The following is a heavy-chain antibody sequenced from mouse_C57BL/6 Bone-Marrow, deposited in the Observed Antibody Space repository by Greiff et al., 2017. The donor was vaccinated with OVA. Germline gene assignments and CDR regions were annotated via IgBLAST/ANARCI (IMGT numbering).Heavy chain of an antibody. CDR1: GYTFTSYW. CDR3: ARSSYSWFAY. J-gene: IGHJ3*01. CDR2: IYPSDSET. V-gene: IGHV1-61*01. D-gene: IGHD1-1*01. Sequence: QVQLQQPGAELVRPGSSVKLSCKASGYTFTSYWMDWVKQRPGQGLEWIGNIYPSDSETHYNQKFKDKATLTVYKSSSTAYMQLSSLTSEDSAVYYCARSSYSWFAYWGQGTLVTVSA.